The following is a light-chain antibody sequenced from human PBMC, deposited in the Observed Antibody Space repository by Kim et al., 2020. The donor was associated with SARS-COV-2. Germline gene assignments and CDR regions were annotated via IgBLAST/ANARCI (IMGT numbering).Light chain of an antibody. CDR3: NSRDNNDNVL. J-gene: IGLJ2*01. CDR1: SLRTDY. CDR2: GKN. V-gene: IGLV3-19*01. Sequence: VALGQTVRITCQGDSLRTDYTTWFQQKPGQAPIVVCYGKNNRPSGIPDRFSGSSSGNTASLTITATQAGDEADYYCNSRDNNDNVLFGGGTRLTVL.